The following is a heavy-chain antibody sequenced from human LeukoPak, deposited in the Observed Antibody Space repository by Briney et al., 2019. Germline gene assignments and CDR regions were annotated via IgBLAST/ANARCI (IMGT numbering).Heavy chain of an antibody. Sequence: SETLSLTCAVYGGSFSGYYWSWIRQPPGKGLEWIGEINHSGSTYYNPSLKSRVTISVDTSKSQFSLKLSSVTAADTAVYYCATVDPFDYWGQGTLVTVSS. CDR2: INHSGST. J-gene: IGHJ4*02. CDR1: GGSFSGYY. CDR3: ATVDPFDY. V-gene: IGHV4-34*01.